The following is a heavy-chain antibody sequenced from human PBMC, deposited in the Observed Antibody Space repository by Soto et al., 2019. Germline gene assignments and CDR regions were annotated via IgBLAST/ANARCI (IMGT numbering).Heavy chain of an antibody. CDR1: GGTFSRYA. CDR3: ASTSPNSSGYFDS. Sequence: SVKVSCKASGGTFSRYAISWVRQAPGQGLEWMGGIIPIFGTANYAQKFQGRVTITADESTSTAYMELSSLRSEDTAVYYCASTSPNSSGYFDSGGQGTRVTASS. D-gene: IGHD3-22*01. CDR2: IIPIFGTA. V-gene: IGHV1-69*13. J-gene: IGHJ4*02.